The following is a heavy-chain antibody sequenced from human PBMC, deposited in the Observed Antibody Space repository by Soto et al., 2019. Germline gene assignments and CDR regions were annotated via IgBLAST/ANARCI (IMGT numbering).Heavy chain of an antibody. CDR2: MNPNSGNT. CDR1: GYTFTSYD. Sequence: QVQLVQSGAEVKKPGASVKVSCKASGYTFTSYDINWVRQATGQGLEWMGWMNPNSGNTGYAQKFQGRVTMTRNTSISTAYMELSSLRSEDTAVYYCPSWDSSGWYGTYYYYGMDVWGQGTTVTVSS. D-gene: IGHD6-19*01. CDR3: PSWDSSGWYGTYYYYGMDV. V-gene: IGHV1-8*01. J-gene: IGHJ6*02.